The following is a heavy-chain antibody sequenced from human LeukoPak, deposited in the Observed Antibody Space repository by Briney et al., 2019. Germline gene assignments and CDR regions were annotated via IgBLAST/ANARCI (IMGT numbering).Heavy chain of an antibody. Sequence: GASVKVSCKASGYTFNSYDINWVRQATGQGLEWMGWMNPNSGNTGYAQKFQGRVTMTRNASISTAHMVLSSLRSEYTAVYYCARGQGSHGQQLGDYWGQGTLVTVSS. CDR3: ARGQGSHGQQLGDY. J-gene: IGHJ4*02. CDR2: MNPNSGNT. CDR1: GYTFNSYD. D-gene: IGHD6-13*01. V-gene: IGHV1-8*01.